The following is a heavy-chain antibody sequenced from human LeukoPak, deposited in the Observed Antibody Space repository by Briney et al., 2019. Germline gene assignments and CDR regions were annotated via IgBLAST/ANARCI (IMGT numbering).Heavy chain of an antibody. CDR1: GGSFSGYY. J-gene: IGHJ4*02. CDR3: ARGRKYYDFWSGTRTPPQSDY. D-gene: IGHD3-3*01. V-gene: IGHV4-34*01. Sequence: SETLSLTCAVYGGSFSGYYWSWIRQPPGKGLEWIGEINHSGSTNYNPSLKSRVTISVDTSKNQFSLKLSSVTAADTAVYYCARGRKYYDFWSGTRTPPQSDYWGQGTLVTVSS. CDR2: INHSGST.